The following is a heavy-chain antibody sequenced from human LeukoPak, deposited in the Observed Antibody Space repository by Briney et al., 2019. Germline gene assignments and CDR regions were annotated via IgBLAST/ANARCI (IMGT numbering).Heavy chain of an antibody. D-gene: IGHD3-3*01. CDR3: VKDRGTYYDFWSGYRQLFYYYYYGMDV. J-gene: IGHJ6*02. V-gene: IGHV3-64D*06. CDR2: ISSNGGST. CDR1: GFTFSSYA. Sequence: GGSLRLSCVVSGFTFSSYAMHWVRQAPGKGLEYVSAISSNGGSTYYADSVKGRFTISRDNSKNTLYLQMSSLRAEDTAVYYCVKDRGTYYDFWSGYRQLFYYYYYGMDVWGQGTTVTVSS.